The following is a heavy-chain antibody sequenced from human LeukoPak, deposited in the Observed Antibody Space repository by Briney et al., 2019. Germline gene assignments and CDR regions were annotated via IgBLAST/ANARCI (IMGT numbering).Heavy chain of an antibody. J-gene: IGHJ5*02. Sequence: SESLSLTCTVPGGSISSYYWSWIRQPPGKGLGWIRHIYYTGSTNYNPSLKSRVTISVDTSKNQFSLKLTSVTAADTAMYYCARTYSSNWYSGFDPWGQGTLVTVSS. D-gene: IGHD6-13*01. CDR2: IYYTGST. CDR3: ARTYSSNWYSGFDP. CDR1: GGSISSYY. V-gene: IGHV4-59*01.